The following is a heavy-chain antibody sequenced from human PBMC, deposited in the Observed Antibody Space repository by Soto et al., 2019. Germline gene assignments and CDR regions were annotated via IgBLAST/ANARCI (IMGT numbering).Heavy chain of an antibody. J-gene: IGHJ6*02. D-gene: IGHD3-3*01. CDR2: INHSGST. CDR1: GGSFSGYY. V-gene: IGHV4-34*01. Sequence: QVQLQQWGAGLLKPSETLSLTCAVYGGSFSGYYWSWIRQPPGKGLEWIGEINHSGSTNYNPSLKIRVTISLDTSKNPFSLELSSVTAVDMAVYYCARSYGLRFLEWKYYYYGMDVWGQGTTVTVSS. CDR3: ARSYGLRFLEWKYYYYGMDV.